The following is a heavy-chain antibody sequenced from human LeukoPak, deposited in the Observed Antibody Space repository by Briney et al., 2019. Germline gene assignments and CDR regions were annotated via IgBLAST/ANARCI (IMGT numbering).Heavy chain of an antibody. CDR2: ISIGGTTI. CDR1: GFIFSSYE. D-gene: IGHD1-26*01. V-gene: IGHV3-48*03. Sequence: GGSLRLSCVASGFIFSSYEMNWVRQAPGKGLEWISYISIGGTTIYYAESVKSRFTISRDNTKNSLYLQMNSLRAEDTAVYYCARVVGATVGDYWGQGTLVSVSS. CDR3: ARVVGATVGDY. J-gene: IGHJ4*02.